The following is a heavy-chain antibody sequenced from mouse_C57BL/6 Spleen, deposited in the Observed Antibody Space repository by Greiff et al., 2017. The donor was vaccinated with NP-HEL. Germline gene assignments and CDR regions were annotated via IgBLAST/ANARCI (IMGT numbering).Heavy chain of an antibody. Sequence: EVHLVESGGGLVKPGGSLKLSCAASGFTFSDYGMHWVRQAPEKGLEWVAYISSGSSTIYYADTVKGRFTISRDNAKNTLFLQMTSLRSEDTAMYYCARPRGYDEDGPYYYAMDYWGQGTSVTVSS. CDR1: GFTFSDYG. CDR3: ARPRGYDEDGPYYYAMDY. V-gene: IGHV5-17*01. CDR2: ISSGSSTI. J-gene: IGHJ4*01. D-gene: IGHD2-2*01.